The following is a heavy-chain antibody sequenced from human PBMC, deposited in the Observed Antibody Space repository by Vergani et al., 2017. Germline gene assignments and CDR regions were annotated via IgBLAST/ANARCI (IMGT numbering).Heavy chain of an antibody. V-gene: IGHV3-30*02. J-gene: IGHJ6*02. CDR3: ANSVIAGNVGVAYFGMDV. Sequence: QVQLVESGGGVVQPGTSLRLSCAASGFSVSNSGMHWVRQTPGKGLEWVAFIRYDGSSEYYGDSVKGRFTISRDKSQNTVNLQMNSLRTEDTAVYFCANSVIAGNVGVAYFGMDVWGRGTTVTVSS. D-gene: IGHD2/OR15-2a*01. CDR1: GFSVSNSG. CDR2: IRYDGSSE.